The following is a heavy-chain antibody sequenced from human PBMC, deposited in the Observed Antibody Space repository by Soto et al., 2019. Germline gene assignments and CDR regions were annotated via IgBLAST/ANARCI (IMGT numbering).Heavy chain of an antibody. Sequence: QVQLVESGGGLVKPAGSLRLSCAASGFTFSDYYMSWIRQAPGKGLEWVSYISSSGSTIYYADSVKGRFTISRDNAKNSLYLQMNSLRAEDTAVYFCARFRGQGSGSYRLLYYFDYWGQGTLVTVSS. CDR2: ISSSGSTI. CDR1: GFTFSDYY. D-gene: IGHD3-10*01. CDR3: ARFRGQGSGSYRLLYYFDY. V-gene: IGHV3-11*01. J-gene: IGHJ4*02.